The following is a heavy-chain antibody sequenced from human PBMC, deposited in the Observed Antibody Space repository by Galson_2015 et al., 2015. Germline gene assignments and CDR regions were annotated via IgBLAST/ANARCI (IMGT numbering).Heavy chain of an antibody. CDR2: ISYDGSNK. Sequence: SLRLSCAASGFTFSSYAMHWVRQAPGKGLEWVAVISYDGSNKYYADSVKGRFTISRDNSKNTLYLQMNSLRAEDTAVYYCAREGGDYDCMWWSYRQSPFPDYWGQGTLVTVSS. D-gene: IGHD3-16*02. V-gene: IGHV3-30*01. CDR1: GFTFSSYA. CDR3: AREGGDYDCMWWSYRQSPFPDY. J-gene: IGHJ4*02.